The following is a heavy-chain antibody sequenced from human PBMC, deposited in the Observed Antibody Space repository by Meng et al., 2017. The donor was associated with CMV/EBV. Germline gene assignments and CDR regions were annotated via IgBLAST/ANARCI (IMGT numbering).Heavy chain of an antibody. CDR3: AVKGYNWNDAFDY. V-gene: IGHV4-34*01. J-gene: IGHJ4*02. CDR1: GASFCGYY. D-gene: IGHD1-20*01. CDR2: INHSGST. Sequence: CAVYGASFCGYYWSWIRQPPGKGLEWIGEINHSGSTNYNPSLKSRVTISVDTSKNQFSLKLSSVTAADTAVYYCAVKGYNWNDAFDYWGQGTLVTVSS.